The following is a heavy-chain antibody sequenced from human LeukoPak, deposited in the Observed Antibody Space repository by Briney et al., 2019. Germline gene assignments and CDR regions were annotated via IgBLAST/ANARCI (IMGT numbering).Heavy chain of an antibody. CDR1: GFTFSNYA. J-gene: IGHJ4*02. CDR3: AKTLAYCSGGSCYLNYYFDY. Sequence: GGSLRLSCAASGFTFSNYAMSWVRQAPGKGLEWVSAISGSGVSTDYADSVKGRFTISRDNSKNTLYLQMSSLRAEDTAVYYCAKTLAYCSGGSCYLNYYFDYWGQGTLVTVSS. CDR2: ISGSGVST. D-gene: IGHD2-15*01. V-gene: IGHV3-23*01.